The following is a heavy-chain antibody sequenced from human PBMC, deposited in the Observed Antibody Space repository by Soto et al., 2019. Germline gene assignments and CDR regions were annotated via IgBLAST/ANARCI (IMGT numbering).Heavy chain of an antibody. J-gene: IGHJ6*02. CDR1: GYTFTDHY. Sequence: GASVKVSCKSSGYTFTDHYIHWVRQPPGPGLEWMGWINPKSGGTNYAQKFQGRVTMTRDTSISTAYLDLSGLSSNDTAMYFCARWGQEYCSGGSCYRHDNSYGMDVWGQGTTVTVSS. V-gene: IGHV1-2*02. CDR3: ARWGQEYCSGGSCYRHDNSYGMDV. D-gene: IGHD2-15*01. CDR2: INPKSGGT.